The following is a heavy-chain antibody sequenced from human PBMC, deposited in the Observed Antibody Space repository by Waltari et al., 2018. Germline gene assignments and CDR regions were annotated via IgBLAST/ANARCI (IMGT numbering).Heavy chain of an antibody. Sequence: QVQLAESGGGVVQPGGSLRLSCAAPGLIFTAFDMHWVPQPPGKGLEWLASIVFDGDKKYYADSLRGRFSISRDNSNSILYLQMSRLRPEDSALYYCAKTSRHHSAPVTPWALDSWGQGTLLTVSS. CDR1: GLIFTAFD. J-gene: IGHJ4*02. V-gene: IGHV3-30*02. D-gene: IGHD1-26*01. CDR2: IVFDGDKK. CDR3: AKTSRHHSAPVTPWALDS.